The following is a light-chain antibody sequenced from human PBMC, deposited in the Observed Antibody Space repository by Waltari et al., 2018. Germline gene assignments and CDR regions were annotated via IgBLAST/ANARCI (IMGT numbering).Light chain of an antibody. CDR2: WAS. Sequence: EIVMTQSPDSLAVSLGERATINCKSSQSVFNNSKNKNYVAWSQDKSGQSPKLLIYWASTRESGVPDRFSGGGSGTDVTLTISNLQAEDVAVYYCQQYYSTPYTFGQGTKLEIK. V-gene: IGKV4-1*01. J-gene: IGKJ2*01. CDR3: QQYYSTPYT. CDR1: QSVFNNSKNKNY.